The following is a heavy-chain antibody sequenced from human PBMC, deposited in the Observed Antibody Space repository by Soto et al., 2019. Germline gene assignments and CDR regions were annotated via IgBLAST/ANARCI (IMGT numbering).Heavy chain of an antibody. Sequence: QTLSLTFAITGDSVASYTAAWNWISSSPSRGLEWLGRTYYRSNWRHDYAVSVKSRITVNPDTSKNHFSLQLSSVTPDDTAVYYCARGVAGSGFDLWGQATLVTVSS. J-gene: IGHJ4*02. CDR1: GDSVASYTAA. CDR3: ARGVAGSGFDL. V-gene: IGHV6-1*01. D-gene: IGHD6-19*01. CDR2: TYYRSNWRH.